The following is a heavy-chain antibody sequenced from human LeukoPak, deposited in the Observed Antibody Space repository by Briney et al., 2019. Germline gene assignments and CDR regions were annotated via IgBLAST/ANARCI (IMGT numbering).Heavy chain of an antibody. CDR2: ISAYNGNT. D-gene: IGHD2-15*01. V-gene: IGHV1-18*01. CDR3: ASLNCSGGSCILDY. J-gene: IGHJ4*02. Sequence: ISAYNGNTNYAQKLQGRVTMTTDTSTSTAYMELRSLRSDDTAVYYCASLNCSGGSCILDYWGQGTLVTVSS.